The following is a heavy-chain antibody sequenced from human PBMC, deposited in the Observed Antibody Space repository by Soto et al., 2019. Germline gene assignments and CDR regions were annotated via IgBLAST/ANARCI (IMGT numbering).Heavy chain of an antibody. CDR2: IWYDGSNK. D-gene: IGHD3-3*01. V-gene: IGHV3-33*01. Sequence: GGSLRLSCAASGFTFSSYGMHWVRQAPGKGLEWVAVIWYDGSNKYYAESVKGRFTISRDNSKNTLYLQMNSLRAEDTAVYYCARAYYDFWSGYSWSHYYYGMDVWGQGTTVTVSS. CDR1: GFTFSSYG. J-gene: IGHJ6*02. CDR3: ARAYYDFWSGYSWSHYYYGMDV.